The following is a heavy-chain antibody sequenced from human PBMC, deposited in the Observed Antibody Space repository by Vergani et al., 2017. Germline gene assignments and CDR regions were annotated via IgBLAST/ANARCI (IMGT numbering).Heavy chain of an antibody. J-gene: IGHJ4*02. CDR2: VSYSGST. CDR3: ARHGGSGNFYHLFDS. Sequence: QLQLQESGPGLVKPSETLSLTCSVSGGSISSSNDYWGWIRQSPGKGLEWIGSVSYSGSTYYNPSLKSRVTISVDTSKNQFSVKLSSVTAADSAVYYCARHGGSGNFYHLFDSWGQGTLVTVSS. CDR1: GGSISSSNDY. D-gene: IGHD3-10*01. V-gene: IGHV4-39*01.